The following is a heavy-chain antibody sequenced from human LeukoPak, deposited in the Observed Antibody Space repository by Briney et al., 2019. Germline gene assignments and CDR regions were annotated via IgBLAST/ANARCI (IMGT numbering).Heavy chain of an antibody. V-gene: IGHV1-69*13. CDR2: IIPIFGTA. CDR3: AFVGPSYGSSGYYLDY. J-gene: IGHJ4*02. D-gene: IGHD3-22*01. Sequence: SVKVSCKASGGTFSSYAISWVRQAPGQGLEWMGGIIPIFGTANYAQKFQGRVTITADESTSTAYMELSSLRSEDTAVYYCAFVGPSYGSSGYYLDYWGQGTLVTVSS. CDR1: GGTFSSYA.